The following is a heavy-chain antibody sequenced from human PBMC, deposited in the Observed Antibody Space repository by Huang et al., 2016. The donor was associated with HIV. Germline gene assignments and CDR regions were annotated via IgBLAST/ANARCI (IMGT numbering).Heavy chain of an antibody. CDR3: AREIMISFGGPFDS. D-gene: IGHD3-16*01. J-gene: IGHJ5*01. V-gene: IGHV4-34*02. CDR2: INHAGVT. Sequence: QVQLEQWGAGLLKPSETLSLTCAVYGGSFSGYFWNWIGQSQGKGLEGIGQINHAGVTDYNPALKSRATISVDTSKNQFALKLTSVTAADTAIYYCAREIMISFGGPFDSWGHGNLVTVSS. CDR1: GGSFSGYF.